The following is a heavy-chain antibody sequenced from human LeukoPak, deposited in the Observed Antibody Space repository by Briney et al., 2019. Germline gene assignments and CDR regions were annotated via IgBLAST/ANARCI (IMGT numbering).Heavy chain of an antibody. D-gene: IGHD6-19*01. CDR3: ARGLGSSGWYYLFDY. CDR2: IDFSGRTI. Sequence: PGGSLRLSCAASGFTFSSYVMHWVRQAPGKGLEWVSYIDFSGRTISYAASVKGRFTISRDDAKNSLYLQMNSLRAEDTAVYYCARGLGSSGWYYLFDYWGQGALVTVSS. CDR1: GFTFSSYV. V-gene: IGHV3-48*04. J-gene: IGHJ4*02.